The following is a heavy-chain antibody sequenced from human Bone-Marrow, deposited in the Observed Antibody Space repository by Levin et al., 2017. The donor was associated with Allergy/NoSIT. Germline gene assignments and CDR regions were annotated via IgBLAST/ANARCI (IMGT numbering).Heavy chain of an antibody. CDR2: IYWNDDK. CDR3: AYDGGTSDGTDWFNP. CDR1: GFSLTTTGVG. D-gene: IGHD5-24*01. Sequence: SGPTLVKPTQTLTLTCTFSGFSLTTTGVGVGWIRQPPGKALEWLALIYWNDDKRYSPSLKSRLTITKDTSRNQVVLTMTNMDPADTATYYCAYDGGTSDGTDWFNPWGQGTLVTVSS. V-gene: IGHV2-5*01. J-gene: IGHJ5*02.